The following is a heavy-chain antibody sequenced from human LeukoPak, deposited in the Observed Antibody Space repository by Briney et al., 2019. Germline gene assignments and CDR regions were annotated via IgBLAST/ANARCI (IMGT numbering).Heavy chain of an antibody. J-gene: IGHJ2*01. D-gene: IGHD6-19*01. CDR2: ISVGGDYI. Sequence: SGGSLRLSCEASGFTFGSSPMSWVRQAPGKGLEWVSSISVGGDYIYYGDSVKGRFTISRDNSRSTLYLQMISLRAEDTAVYYCAKIAVSGLWYFDLWGRGTLVTVSS. CDR1: GFTFGSSP. V-gene: IGHV3-23*01. CDR3: AKIAVSGLWYFDL.